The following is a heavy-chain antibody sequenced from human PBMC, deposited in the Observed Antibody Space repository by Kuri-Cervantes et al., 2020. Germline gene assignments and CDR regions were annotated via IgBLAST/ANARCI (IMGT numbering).Heavy chain of an antibody. J-gene: IGHJ6*03. CDR2: VRYDGNNK. CDR3: ARWHANSGYYYYYYMDV. D-gene: IGHD3-10*01. Sequence: GGSLRLSCAASGFTFSSHGMNWVRQAPGKGPEWVAFVRYDGNNKFYADSVKGRFTISGDTSNNTLYLQMNSLRADDTAVYYCARWHANSGYYYYYYMDVWGKGTTVTVSS. CDR1: GFTFSSHG. V-gene: IGHV3-30*02.